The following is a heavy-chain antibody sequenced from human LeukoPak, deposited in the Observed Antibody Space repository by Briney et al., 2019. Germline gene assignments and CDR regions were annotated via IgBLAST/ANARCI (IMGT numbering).Heavy chain of an antibody. V-gene: IGHV3-30*18. CDR2: ISYDGSNK. Sequence: PGGSLRLSCAASGFTFSSHGMHWVRQAPGKGLEWVAVISYDGSNKYYADSVKGRFTISRDNSKNTLYLQMNSLRAEDTAVYYCAKVAVDTAMLTVLLITTYFDYWGQGTLVTVSS. J-gene: IGHJ4*02. CDR1: GFTFSSHG. D-gene: IGHD5-18*01. CDR3: AKVAVDTAMLTVLLITTYFDY.